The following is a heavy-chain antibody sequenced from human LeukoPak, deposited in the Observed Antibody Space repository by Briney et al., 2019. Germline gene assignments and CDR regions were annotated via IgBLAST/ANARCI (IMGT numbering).Heavy chain of an antibody. CDR1: GGSFSGYY. CDR3: AREGTGYNAFDI. Sequence: SETLSLTCAVYGGSFSGYYWSWIRQPPGKGLEWIGEINHSGSTNYNPSLKGRVTISVDTSKNQFSLKLSSVTAADTAVYYCAREGTGYNAFDIWGQGTMVTVSS. V-gene: IGHV4-34*01. CDR2: INHSGST. J-gene: IGHJ3*02. D-gene: IGHD3-9*01.